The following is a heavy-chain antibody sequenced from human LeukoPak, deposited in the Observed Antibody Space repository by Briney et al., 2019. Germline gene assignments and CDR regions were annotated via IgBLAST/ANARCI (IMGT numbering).Heavy chain of an antibody. J-gene: IGHJ4*02. V-gene: IGHV3-20*04. CDR1: GFTFDDYG. CDR3: ARWTCSGGSCPMGY. D-gene: IGHD2-15*01. Sequence: GGSLRLSCAASGFTFDDYGMSWVGQAPGKGLEWVSGINWSGGSTGYADSVKGRFTISRDNAKNSLYLQMNSLRAEDTALYYCARWTCSGGSCPMGYWGQGTLVTVSS. CDR2: INWSGGST.